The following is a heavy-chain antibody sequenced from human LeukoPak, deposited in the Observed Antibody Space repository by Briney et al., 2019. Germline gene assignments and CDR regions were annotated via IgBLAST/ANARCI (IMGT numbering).Heavy chain of an antibody. CDR1: GGTFSSYD. CDR3: ARERRGYSYGQGANWFDP. CDR2: MNPNSGNT. Sequence: ASVKVSCKASGGTFSSYDINWVRQATGQGLEWMGWMNPNSGNTGYAQKFQGRVTMTRNTSISTAYMELSSLRSEDTAVYYCARERRGYSYGQGANWFDPWGQGTLVTVST. D-gene: IGHD5-18*01. J-gene: IGHJ5*02. V-gene: IGHV1-8*02.